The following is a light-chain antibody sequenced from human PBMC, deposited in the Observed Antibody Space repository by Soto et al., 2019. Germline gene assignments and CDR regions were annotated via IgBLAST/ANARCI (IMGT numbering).Light chain of an antibody. Sequence: AIQMTQSPSSLSASVGDRVTITCRASQGIRNDLDWFQQKPGKAPKLLIYAASNLQSGVPARFSGSGSGTDFTLTISSLEPEDFAVYYCQQRSNWPPLTFGGGTKVDIK. J-gene: IGKJ4*01. CDR2: AAS. CDR1: QGIRND. V-gene: IGKV1-6*01. CDR3: QQRSNWPPLT.